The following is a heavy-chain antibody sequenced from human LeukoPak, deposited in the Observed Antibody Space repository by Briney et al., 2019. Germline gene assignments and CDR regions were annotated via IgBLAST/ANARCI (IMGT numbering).Heavy chain of an antibody. Sequence: GGSLRLSCAASGFTFSSYSMNWVRQAPGKGLEWVSSISSSSSYIYYADSVKGRFTISRDNAKNSLYLQMNSLRAEDTAVYYCARVKFDHGSGSYYPLDYWGQGTLVTVSS. D-gene: IGHD3-10*01. V-gene: IGHV3-21*01. CDR2: ISSSSSYI. CDR3: ARVKFDHGSGSYYPLDY. J-gene: IGHJ4*02. CDR1: GFTFSSYS.